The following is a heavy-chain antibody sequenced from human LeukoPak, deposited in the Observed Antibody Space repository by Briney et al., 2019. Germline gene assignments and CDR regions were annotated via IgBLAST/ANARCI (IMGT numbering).Heavy chain of an antibody. V-gene: IGHV3-20*04. J-gene: IGHJ6*03. CDR1: GFTFDDYG. Sequence: PGGSLRLACAASGFTFDDYGMRWVRQAPGKGREWVAGINWNGGSTGYADSVKGRFTISRDNAKNSLYLTLNSLRGEDTALYYCARRGQQWIDDYYYYMDVWGKGTTVTVSS. D-gene: IGHD6-19*01. CDR3: ARRGQQWIDDYYYYMDV. CDR2: INWNGGST.